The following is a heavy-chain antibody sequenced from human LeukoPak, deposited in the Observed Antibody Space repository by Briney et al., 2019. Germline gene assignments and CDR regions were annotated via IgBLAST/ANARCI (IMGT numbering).Heavy chain of an antibody. Sequence: GGSLRLSCAASGFTVGTNYMSWVRQAPGKGLEWVSLIYNGSSTYYANSVKGRFTISRDNSKNTLYLQLNSLRADDTAVYYCVKDELYGSSSYFDFWGQGTLVTVSS. CDR2: IYNGSST. D-gene: IGHD6-6*01. CDR1: GFTVGTNY. J-gene: IGHJ4*02. CDR3: VKDELYGSSSYFDF. V-gene: IGHV3-53*01.